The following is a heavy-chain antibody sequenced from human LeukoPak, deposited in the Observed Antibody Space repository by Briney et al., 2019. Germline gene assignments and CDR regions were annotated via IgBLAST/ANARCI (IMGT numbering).Heavy chain of an antibody. CDR3: ARGSHRGYCTTSNCYTVDY. D-gene: IGHD2-2*02. CDR2: MNPDSGNT. Sequence: GASVKVSCKAARCTFTSYDINWVRQAPGQGLEGMGWMNPDSGNTGYAQKFQGRVSMTRNTSISTAYMELGGLTSDDTAVYFCARGSHRGYCTTSNCYTVDYWGQGTLVSVSS. J-gene: IGHJ4*01. CDR1: RCTFTSYD. V-gene: IGHV1-8*01.